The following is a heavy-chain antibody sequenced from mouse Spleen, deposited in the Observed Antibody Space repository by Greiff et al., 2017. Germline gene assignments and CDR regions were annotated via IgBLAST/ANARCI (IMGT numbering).Heavy chain of an antibody. CDR1: GYTFTSYW. D-gene: IGHD2-4*01. CDR2: IDPSDSET. Sequence: QVQLQQPGAELVRSGSSVKLSCKASGYTFTSYWMHWVKPRPIQGLEWIGNIDPSDSETHYNQKFKDKATLTVDKSSSTAYMQLSSLTSEDSAVYYCARNDYDKGFAYWGQETLVTVSA. J-gene: IGHJ3*01. V-gene: IGHV1-52*01. CDR3: ARNDYDKGFAY.